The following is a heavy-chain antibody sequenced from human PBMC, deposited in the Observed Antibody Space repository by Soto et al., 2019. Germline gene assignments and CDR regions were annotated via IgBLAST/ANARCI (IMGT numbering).Heavy chain of an antibody. V-gene: IGHV3-43*01. CDR2: INWDGSNK. CDR1: GFTFHDHS. J-gene: IGHJ4*02. CDR3: TKEAGTIYFDY. D-gene: IGHD6-19*01. Sequence: GGSLRLSCAASGFTFHDHSMHWFRQAPGKGLEWVSLINWDGSNKYYADSVKGRFTISRDNSKNSLYLQMNSLRSEDTALYYCTKEAGTIYFDYWGQGALVTVSS.